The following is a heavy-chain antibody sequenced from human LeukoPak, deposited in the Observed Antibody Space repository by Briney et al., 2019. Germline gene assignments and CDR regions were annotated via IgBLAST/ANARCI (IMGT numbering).Heavy chain of an antibody. CDR2: ISWNSGSI. Sequence: GGSLRLSCAASGFTFDDYAMHWVRQAPGKGLEWVSGISWNSGSIGYADSVKGRFTISRDNAKNSLYLQMNSLRAEDTALYYCEKHHAPYYYDSSGYLRVDYWGQGTLVTVSS. V-gene: IGHV3-9*01. J-gene: IGHJ4*02. CDR3: EKHHAPYYYDSSGYLRVDY. D-gene: IGHD3-22*01. CDR1: GFTFDDYA.